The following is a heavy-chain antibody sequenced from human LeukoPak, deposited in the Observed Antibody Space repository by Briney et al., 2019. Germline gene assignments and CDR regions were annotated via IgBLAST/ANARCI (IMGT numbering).Heavy chain of an antibody. CDR3: AKDAQYCGGDCYARPYY. V-gene: IGHV3-23*01. Sequence: GSLRLSCAASGFTFSSYAMSWVRQAPGKGLEWVSAISGSGGSTYYADSVKGRFTISRDNSKNTLYLQMNSLRAEDTAVYFCAKDAQYCGGDCYARPYYWGQGTLVTVSS. D-gene: IGHD2-21*02. CDR1: GFTFSSYA. J-gene: IGHJ4*02. CDR2: ISGSGGST.